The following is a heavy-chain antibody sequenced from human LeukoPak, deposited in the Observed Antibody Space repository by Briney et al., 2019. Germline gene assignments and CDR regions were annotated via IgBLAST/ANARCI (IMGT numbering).Heavy chain of an antibody. CDR1: GGSISSSNW. CDR2: IYHSGST. V-gene: IGHV4-4*02. J-gene: IGHJ5*02. CDR3: ARGLQIDSSGYYYVRWFDP. D-gene: IGHD3-22*01. Sequence: SETLSLTCAVSGGSISSSNWWSWVRQPPGKGLEWIGEIYHSGSTNYNPSLKSRVTISVDKSKNQFSLKLSSVTAADTAVYYCARGLQIDSSGYYYVRWFDPWGQGTLVTVSS.